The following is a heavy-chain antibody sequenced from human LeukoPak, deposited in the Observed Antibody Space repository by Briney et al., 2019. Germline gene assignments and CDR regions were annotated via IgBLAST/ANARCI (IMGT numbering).Heavy chain of an antibody. CDR3: ASVLETDYDFWINY. Sequence: SETLSLTCAVYGGSFSGYYWGWIRQPPGKGLEWIGEINHSGSTNYNPSLKSRVTISVDTSKNQFSLKLSSVTAADTAVYYCASVLETDYDFWINYWGQGTLVTVSS. V-gene: IGHV4-34*01. CDR2: INHSGST. D-gene: IGHD3-3*01. CDR1: GGSFSGYY. J-gene: IGHJ4*02.